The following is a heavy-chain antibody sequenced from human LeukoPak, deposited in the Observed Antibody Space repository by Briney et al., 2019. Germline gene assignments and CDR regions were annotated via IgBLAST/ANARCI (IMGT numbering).Heavy chain of an antibody. CDR1: GYTFTGYY. D-gene: IGHD5-18*01. Sequence: ASVKVSCKASGYTFTGYYMHWVRQAPGQGLEWMGWINPNSGGTNYAQKFQGRVTMTRDTSISIAYMELSRLRSDDTAVYYCARVLRLNSYGSSGYWGQGTLVTVSS. CDR3: ARVLRLNSYGSSGY. CDR2: INPNSGGT. J-gene: IGHJ4*02. V-gene: IGHV1-2*02.